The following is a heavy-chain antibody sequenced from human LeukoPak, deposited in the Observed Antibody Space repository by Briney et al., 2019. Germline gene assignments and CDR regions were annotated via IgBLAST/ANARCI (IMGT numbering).Heavy chain of an antibody. V-gene: IGHV4-59*08. CDR1: GGSISSYY. J-gene: IGHJ4*02. CDR2: IYYSGST. Sequence: SETLSLTCTVSGGSISSYYWSWVRQPPGKGLEWIGYIYYSGSTTYNPPLMRRVTISVDTSKNKLSLKQRSVPGADTAVYYCAGSGQLRYFHWPYFTYWSQGSLVTVPS. D-gene: IGHD3-9*01. CDR3: AGSGQLRYFHWPYFTY.